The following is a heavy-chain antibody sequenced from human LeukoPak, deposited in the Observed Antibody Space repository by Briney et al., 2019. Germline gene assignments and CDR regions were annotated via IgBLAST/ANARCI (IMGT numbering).Heavy chain of an antibody. CDR1: GGSFSGYY. V-gene: IGHV4-34*01. CDR3: ARGSVLTY. Sequence: PSETLSLTCAVYGGSFSGYYWSWIRQPPGKGLEWIGEINHSGSTNYNPSLKSRVTISVDTSKNQFPLKLSSVTAADTAVYYCARGSVLTYWGQGTLVTVSS. D-gene: IGHD3-10*01. CDR2: INHSGST. J-gene: IGHJ4*02.